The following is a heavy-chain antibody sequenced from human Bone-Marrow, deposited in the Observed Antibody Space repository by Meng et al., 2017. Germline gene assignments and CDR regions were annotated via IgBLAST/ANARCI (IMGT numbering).Heavy chain of an antibody. CDR3: ARDPTREKDYGDYVHGGDWFDP. CDR1: GGSISSYS. D-gene: IGHD4-17*01. Sequence: SETLSLTCTVSGGSISSYSWSWIRQPPGKGLEWIGRIYTSGSTNYNPSLKSRVTMSVDTSKNQFSLKLSSVTAADTAVSYCARDPTREKDYGDYVHGGDWFDPWGQGTLVTVSS. CDR2: IYTSGST. J-gene: IGHJ5*02. V-gene: IGHV4-4*07.